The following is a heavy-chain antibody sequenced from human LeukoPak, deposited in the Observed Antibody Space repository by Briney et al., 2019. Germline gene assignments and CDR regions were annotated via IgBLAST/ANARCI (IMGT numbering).Heavy chain of an antibody. V-gene: IGHV3-7*01. CDR1: GFTFSSYW. CDR2: IKQDGSEK. D-gene: IGHD6-19*01. Sequence: GGSLRLSCAASGFTFSSYWMSWVRQAPGKGLEWVANIKQDGSEKYYVDSVKGRFTISRDNAKNSLYLQMNSLRAEDTAVYYCARETPAGQWLVRGAFDIWGQGTMVTVSS. CDR3: ARETPAGQWLVRGAFDI. J-gene: IGHJ3*02.